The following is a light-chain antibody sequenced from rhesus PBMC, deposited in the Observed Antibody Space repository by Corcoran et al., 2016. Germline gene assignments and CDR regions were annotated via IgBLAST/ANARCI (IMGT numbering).Light chain of an antibody. CDR3: QQYSSSPFT. Sequence: DIQMTQSPSSLSASVGDTVTITCRASQSISSWLAWYQQKPGKAPKLLIYKASSLQSGVPSRFSGSGSGTYFTLTISSLQSEDFATYYCQQYSSSPFTFGPGTKLDIK. V-gene: IGKV1-22*01. CDR2: KAS. J-gene: IGKJ3*01. CDR1: QSISSW.